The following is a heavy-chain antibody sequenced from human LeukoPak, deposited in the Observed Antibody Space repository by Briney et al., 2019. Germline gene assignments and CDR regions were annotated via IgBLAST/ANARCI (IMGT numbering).Heavy chain of an antibody. CDR2: IYYSGST. V-gene: IGHV4-30-4*08. CDR3: ARDPFPHAINYYDSSGYP. J-gene: IGHJ5*02. Sequence: SETLSLTCTVSGGSISSGDYYWSWIRQPPGKGLEWIGYIYYSGSTYYNPSLKSRVTISVDTSKNQFSLKLSSVTAADTAVYYCARDPFPHAINYYDSSGYPWGQGPLVTVSS. CDR1: GGSISSGDYY. D-gene: IGHD3-22*01.